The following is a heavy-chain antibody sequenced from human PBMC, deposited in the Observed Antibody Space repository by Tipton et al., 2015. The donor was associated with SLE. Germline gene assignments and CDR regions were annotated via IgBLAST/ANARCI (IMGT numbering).Heavy chain of an antibody. CDR1: SGSLTNYY. CDR2: IHYMGST. Sequence: TLSLTCNVSSGSLTNYYWNWIRQPPGKGLEWIGYIHYMGSTNYNPSLRSRVSISIDTSKNQFSLRLNSLTAADTAVYYCARSRIGLGYNYDMDVWGKGTTVTVSS. D-gene: IGHD1-1*01. CDR3: ARSRIGLGYNYDMDV. J-gene: IGHJ6*03. V-gene: IGHV4-59*12.